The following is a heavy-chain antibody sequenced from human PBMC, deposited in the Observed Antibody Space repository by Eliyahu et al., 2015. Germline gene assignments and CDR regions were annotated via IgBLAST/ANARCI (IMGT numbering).Heavy chain of an antibody. D-gene: IGHD7-27*01. CDR2: IRSRAKSYET. J-gene: IGHJ3*02. CDR3: TKTGELVAFDI. V-gene: IGHV3-73*02. CDR1: GFAFXGSA. Sequence: EVQLVESGGGLXQPGGSLKXSCVASGFAFXGSAXHXVRQASGKGLEWVGRIRSRAKSYETAFAESVKGRFTISRDDSKNTAYLQMDRLKTEDTAVYYCTKTGELVAFDIWGQGTTVTVSS.